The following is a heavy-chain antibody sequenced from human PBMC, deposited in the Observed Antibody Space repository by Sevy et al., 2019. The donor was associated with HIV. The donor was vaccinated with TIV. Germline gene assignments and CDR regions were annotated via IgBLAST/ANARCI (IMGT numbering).Heavy chain of an antibody. D-gene: IGHD1-26*01. Sequence: GGSLRLSCAASGFTLSSYNMYWVRQAPGKGLEWVSSISGLSNYIYYADSMKGRFTISRDNAKNSLYLQMNSLRAEDTAVYYCARGPPDGSYDYFDYWGQGTLVTVSS. CDR2: ISGLSNYI. CDR1: GFTLSSYN. V-gene: IGHV3-21*01. J-gene: IGHJ4*02. CDR3: ARGPPDGSYDYFDY.